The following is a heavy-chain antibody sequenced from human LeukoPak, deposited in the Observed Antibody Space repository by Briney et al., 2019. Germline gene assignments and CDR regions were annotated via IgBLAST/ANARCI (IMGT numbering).Heavy chain of an antibody. CDR2: IYYSGST. V-gene: IGHV4-39*02. CDR1: GGSISSSSYY. D-gene: IGHD4-11*01. CDR3: AREPLDYSNYGD. Sequence: SETLSLTCTVSGGSISSSSYYWGWIRQPPGKGLEWIGSIYYSGSTYYNPSLKSRVTISVDTSKNQFSLKLSSVTAADTAVYYCAREPLDYSNYGDWGQGTLVTVSS. J-gene: IGHJ4*02.